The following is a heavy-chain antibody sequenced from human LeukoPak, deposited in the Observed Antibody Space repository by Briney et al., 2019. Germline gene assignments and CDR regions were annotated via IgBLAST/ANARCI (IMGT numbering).Heavy chain of an antibody. CDR3: TKDPNGDYVGAFVP. J-gene: IGHJ5*02. V-gene: IGHV3-23*01. D-gene: IGHD4-17*01. CDR2: ITGGHYPT. Sequence: GGSLRLSCAASGFSFSSFAMTWVRQAPGKGLEWVSSITGGHYPTYNTDSVKGRFTISRDNSKNTLYLQMNSLRADDTAVYYCTKDPNGDYVGAFVPWGQGTLVTVSS. CDR1: GFSFSSFA.